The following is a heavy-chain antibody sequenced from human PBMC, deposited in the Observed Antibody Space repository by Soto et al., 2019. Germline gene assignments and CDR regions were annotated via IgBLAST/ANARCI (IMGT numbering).Heavy chain of an antibody. V-gene: IGHV4-39*01. CDR1: GGSISSSSYY. CDR3: ARAYASYYYYYYYMDV. CDR2: IYYSGST. D-gene: IGHD2-8*01. Sequence: SETLSLTCTVSGGSISSSSYYWGWIRQPPGKGLEWIGSIYYSGSTYYNPSLKSRVTISVDTSKNQFSLKLSSVTAADTAVYYCARAYASYYYYYYYMDVWGKGTTVTVSS. J-gene: IGHJ6*03.